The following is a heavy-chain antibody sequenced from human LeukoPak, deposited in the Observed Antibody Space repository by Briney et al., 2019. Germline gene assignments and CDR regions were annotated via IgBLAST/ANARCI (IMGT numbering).Heavy chain of an antibody. J-gene: IGHJ5*02. Sequence: SETLSLTCTVSGGSISISSYYWGWLRQPPGQGLEWIGSIYYSGSTFYNPSLKSRVTISVDTSKNQFSLKLSYVTAADTAVYFCARPAYYGDSWFDPWGQGTLVTVSS. CDR1: GGSISISSYY. D-gene: IGHD4-17*01. CDR3: ARPAYYGDSWFDP. CDR2: IYYSGST. V-gene: IGHV4-39*01.